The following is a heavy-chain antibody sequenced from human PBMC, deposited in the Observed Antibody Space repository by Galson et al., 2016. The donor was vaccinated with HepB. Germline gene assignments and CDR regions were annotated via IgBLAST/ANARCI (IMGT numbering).Heavy chain of an antibody. V-gene: IGHV2-5*02. J-gene: IGHJ6*02. CDR3: AHSRTGWPTSTVYYGMDV. Sequence: PALVKPTQTLTLTCTFSGLPLSTSGVHVDWIRQPLGKALEWLALIYRDDNKRHSPSLTNRITITKDTSKNQVVLTMTNMDPLDTATDYCAHSRTGWPTSTVYYGMDVWGQGTTVTVSS. D-gene: IGHD6-19*01. CDR2: IYRDDNK. CDR1: GLPLSTSGVH.